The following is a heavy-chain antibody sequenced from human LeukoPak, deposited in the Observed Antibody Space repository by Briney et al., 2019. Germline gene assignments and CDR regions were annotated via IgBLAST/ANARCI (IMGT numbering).Heavy chain of an antibody. D-gene: IGHD6-13*01. J-gene: IGHJ4*02. CDR3: AKDRQLGY. V-gene: IGHV3-23*01. CDR1: GFTFSTYA. Sequence: GGSLRLSCAASGFTFSTYAMSWVRQAPEKGLEWVSVISNSGGNTYYADSVKGRFTLSRDNSKNTLYLQMNSLRAEDTAVYYCAKDRQLGYWGQGTLVTVSS. CDR2: ISNSGGNT.